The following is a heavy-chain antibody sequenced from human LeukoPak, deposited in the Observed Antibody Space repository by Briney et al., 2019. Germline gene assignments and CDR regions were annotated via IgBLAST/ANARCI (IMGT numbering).Heavy chain of an antibody. D-gene: IGHD3-22*01. CDR2: ISYDGSNK. CDR1: GFTFSSYA. J-gene: IGHJ4*02. CDR3: AKEDTYYYDSSGYYRY. Sequence: GGSLRLSCAASGFTFSSYAMHWVRQAPGKGLEWVAVISYDGSNKYYADSVKGRFTISRDNSKNTLYLQMNSLRAEDTAVYYCAKEDTYYYDSSGYYRYWGQGTLVTVSS. V-gene: IGHV3-30-3*01.